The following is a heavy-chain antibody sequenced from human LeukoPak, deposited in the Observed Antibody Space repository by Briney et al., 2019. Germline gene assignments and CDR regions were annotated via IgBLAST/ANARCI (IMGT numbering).Heavy chain of an antibody. Sequence: ASVKVSFKASGYTFTSYYMHWVRQAPGQGLEWMGIINPSGGSTSYAQKFQGRVTMTRDMSTSTVYMELSSLRSEDTAVYYCARDGALGGYSGYDHPRPMYSSGGYYWGQGTLVTVSS. D-gene: IGHD5-12*01. CDR3: ARDGALGGYSGYDHPRPMYSSGGYY. J-gene: IGHJ4*02. CDR1: GYTFTSYY. V-gene: IGHV1-46*01. CDR2: INPSGGST.